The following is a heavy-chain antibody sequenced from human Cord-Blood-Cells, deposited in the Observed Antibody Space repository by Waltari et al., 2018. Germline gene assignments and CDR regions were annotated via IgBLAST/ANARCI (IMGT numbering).Heavy chain of an antibody. D-gene: IGHD6-6*01. Sequence: EVQLVESGGGLVQPGRSLRLSCAASGFTFDDYAMHWVRQAPGKGLEWVSGISWNSGSIGYADSVKGRFTISRDNAKNSLYLQMNSLRAEDTAVYYCAKEYSSSDDAFDIWGQGTMVTVSS. CDR2: ISWNSGSI. J-gene: IGHJ3*02. CDR3: AKEYSSSDDAFDI. V-gene: IGHV3-9*01. CDR1: GFTFDDYA.